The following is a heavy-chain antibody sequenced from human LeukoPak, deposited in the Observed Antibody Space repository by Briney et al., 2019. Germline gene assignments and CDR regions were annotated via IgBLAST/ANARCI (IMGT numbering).Heavy chain of an antibody. CDR2: ISGSGGST. D-gene: IGHD5-12*01. J-gene: IGHJ4*02. Sequence: GGSLRLSCAASGFTFSSYDRSWVRQAPGKGLEWVSAISGSGGSTYYADSVKGRFTISRDNSKNKLYLQMNSLRAEDTAVYYCAKGNWDIAFADYWGQGTLVTVSS. CDR1: GFTFSSYD. CDR3: AKGNWDIAFADY. V-gene: IGHV3-23*01.